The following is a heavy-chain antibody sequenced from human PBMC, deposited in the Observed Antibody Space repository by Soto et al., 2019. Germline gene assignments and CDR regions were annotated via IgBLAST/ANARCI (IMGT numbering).Heavy chain of an antibody. V-gene: IGHV4-4*02. CDR2: IYHSGSA. Sequence: XQTLSLAFAVSGGSSTSKHWWSWVRQSPENGLEWIVEIYHSGSAKFNPSLKSRVTMSVDTSKNQFSLKLSYVTAADTAMYYCARDAEVPGETDRFDDWGQGTLVTVSS. CDR3: ARDAEVPGETDRFDD. J-gene: IGHJ4*02. D-gene: IGHD3-10*01. CDR1: GGSSTSKHW.